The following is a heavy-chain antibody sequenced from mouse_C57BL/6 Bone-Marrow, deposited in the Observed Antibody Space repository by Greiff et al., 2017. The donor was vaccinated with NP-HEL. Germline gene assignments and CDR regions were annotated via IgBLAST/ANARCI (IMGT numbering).Heavy chain of an antibody. CDR3: ARGKDYRWYFEG. J-gene: IGHJ1*03. D-gene: IGHD2-4*01. CDR1: GYTFTSYW. V-gene: IGHV1-50*01. Sequence: VQLQQPGAELVKPGASVKLSCKASGYTFTSYWMQWVKQRPGQGLEWIGEIDPSDSYTNYNQKFKGKSTLTVDKSSSTAYMQLSSLTSEDSAVYDCARGKDYRWYFEGWGTGTTVTGAS. CDR2: IDPSDSYT.